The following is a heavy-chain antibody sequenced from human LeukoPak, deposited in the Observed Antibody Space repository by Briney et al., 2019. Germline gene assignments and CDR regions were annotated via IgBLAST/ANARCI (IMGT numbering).Heavy chain of an antibody. D-gene: IGHD2-2*01. V-gene: IGHV3-23*01. J-gene: IGHJ6*02. CDR1: GFTFSSYA. CDR3: AKVRDCSSTSCYRNYGMDV. Sequence: PGGSLRLSCAASGFTFSSYAMSWVRQAPGKGLEWVSTLSNTGVSTYYTDFVKGRFTISRDNSKNTLYLQMNSLRVEDTAVYYCAKVRDCSSTSCYRNYGMDVWGQGTTVTVSS. CDR2: LSNTGVST.